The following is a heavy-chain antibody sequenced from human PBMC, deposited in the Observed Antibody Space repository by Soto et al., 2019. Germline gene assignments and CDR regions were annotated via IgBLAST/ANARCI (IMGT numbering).Heavy chain of an antibody. Sequence: VQLVESGGGVVQPGRSLRLSCAASGFTFSDYAMQWVRQAPGKGLEWVAGVSHDGRNTHYADSVKGRFPISRDSSKNTVTREMTSLRAEDTAVYYCAKGGRQWLVTSDFNYWGQGALVTVSS. V-gene: IGHV3-30*18. J-gene: IGHJ4*02. CDR2: VSHDGRNT. D-gene: IGHD6-19*01. CDR3: AKGGRQWLVTSDFNY. CDR1: GFTFSDYA.